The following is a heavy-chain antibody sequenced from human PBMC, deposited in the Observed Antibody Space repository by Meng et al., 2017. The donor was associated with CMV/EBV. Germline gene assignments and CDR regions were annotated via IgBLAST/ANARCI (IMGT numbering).Heavy chain of an antibody. CDR1: GGSISSSSYH. V-gene: IGHV4-39*07. D-gene: IGHD1-26*01. J-gene: IGHJ5*02. CDR2: IYYSGST. CDR3: ARERRELHWFDP. Sequence: TVSGGSISSSSYHWGWSRQPPGKGLEWIGSIYYSGSTYYNPSLKSRVTISVDTSKNQFSLKLSSVTAADTAVYYCARERRELHWFDPWGQGTLVTVSS.